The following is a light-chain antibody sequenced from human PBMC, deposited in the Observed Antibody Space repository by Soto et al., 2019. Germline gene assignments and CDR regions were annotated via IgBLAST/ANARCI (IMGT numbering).Light chain of an antibody. Sequence: EIVLTQSPGALSLSPGERATLSCRASQSVSSSYLAWYQQKPGQAPRLLIYGASSRAIGIPDRISGSGSGTEFTLAISRLEPEDLAVYYCQQYGSSPFTFGGGTRVEI. J-gene: IGKJ4*01. V-gene: IGKV3-20*01. CDR2: GAS. CDR3: QQYGSSPFT. CDR1: QSVSSSY.